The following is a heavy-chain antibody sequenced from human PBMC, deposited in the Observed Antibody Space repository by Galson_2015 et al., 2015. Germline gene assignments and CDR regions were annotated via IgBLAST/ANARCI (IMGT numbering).Heavy chain of an antibody. V-gene: IGHV3-48*02. CDR3: ARVPGYSYGYYDW. CDR2: ISSSSSTI. J-gene: IGHJ4*02. CDR1: GFTFSTYS. Sequence: SLRLSCAASGFTFSTYSMNWVRQAPGKGLEWDSYISSSSSTIYYADSVKGRFTISRDNAKNSLYLQMNTPRDEDTAVYYCARVPGYSYGYYDWWGQGTLVTVSS. D-gene: IGHD5-18*01.